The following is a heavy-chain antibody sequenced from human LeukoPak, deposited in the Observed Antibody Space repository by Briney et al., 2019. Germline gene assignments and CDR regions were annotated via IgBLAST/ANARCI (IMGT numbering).Heavy chain of an antibody. CDR2: IYYSGST. J-gene: IGHJ4*02. Sequence: SETLSLTCTVSGGSISGGDYYWSWIRQPPGKGLEWIGYIYYSGSTYYNPSLKSRVTISVDTSKNQFSLKLSSVTAADTAVYYCAREWVGYCSSTSCEILDYWGQGTLVTVSS. D-gene: IGHD2-2*01. CDR1: GGSISGGDYY. V-gene: IGHV4-30-4*01. CDR3: AREWVGYCSSTSCEILDY.